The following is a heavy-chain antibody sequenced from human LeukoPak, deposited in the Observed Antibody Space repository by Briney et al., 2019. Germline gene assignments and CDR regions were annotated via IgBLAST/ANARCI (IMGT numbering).Heavy chain of an antibody. CDR1: GYTFSAYY. Sequence: ASVKVSCKASGYTFSAYYMHWVRQAPGRGLEWMGWINPKSGGTKYAQRFRGRVTMTRDTSTRTVYMDVSSLRSDDTAVYYCTRRVRGVVIFSRAQGSFDLWGQGTLVTVSS. D-gene: IGHD3-10*01. CDR3: TRRVRGVVIFSRAQGSFDL. CDR2: INPKSGGT. J-gene: IGHJ3*01. V-gene: IGHV1-2*02.